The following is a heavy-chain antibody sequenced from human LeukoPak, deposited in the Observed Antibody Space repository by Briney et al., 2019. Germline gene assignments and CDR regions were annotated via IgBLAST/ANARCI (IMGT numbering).Heavy chain of an antibody. V-gene: IGHV3-48*03. J-gene: IGHJ6*02. CDR2: ISSSGSTI. CDR3: ARDLMVRGAQGYYYYGMDV. D-gene: IGHD3-10*01. CDR1: GFTFSSYE. Sequence: TGGSLRLSCAASGFTFSSYEMNWVRQAPGKGLEWVSYISSSGSTIYYADSVKGRFTISRDNAKNSLYLQMNSLGAEDTAVYYCARDLMVRGAQGYYYYGMDVWGQGTTVTVSS.